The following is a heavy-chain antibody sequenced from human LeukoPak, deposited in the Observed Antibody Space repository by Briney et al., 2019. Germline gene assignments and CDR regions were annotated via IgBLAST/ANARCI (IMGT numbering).Heavy chain of an antibody. J-gene: IGHJ4*02. D-gene: IGHD1-26*01. CDR3: AKDSLRERIVGSTTRGVNDY. V-gene: IGHV3-30*18. CDR2: ISYDGSNK. Sequence: GGSLRLSCAASGFTFSSYGMHWVRQAPGKGLEWVAVISYDGSNKYYADSVKGRFTISRDNSKNTLYLQMNSLRAEDTAVYYCAKDSLRERIVGSTTRGVNDYWGQGTLVTVSS. CDR1: GFTFSSYG.